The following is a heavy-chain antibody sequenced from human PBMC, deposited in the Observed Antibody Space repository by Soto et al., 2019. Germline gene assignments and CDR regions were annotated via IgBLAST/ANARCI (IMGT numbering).Heavy chain of an antibody. CDR2: IIPIFGTA. CDR1: GGTFSSYA. CDR3: AVVVVAADYYYGMDV. D-gene: IGHD2-15*01. V-gene: IGHV1-69*01. J-gene: IGHJ6*02. Sequence: QVQLVQSGAEVKKPGSSVKVSCKASGGTFSSYAISWVRQAPGQGLEWMGGIIPIFGTANYAQKFQGRVTITADESTRTAYMELSSLRSEDTAVYYCAVVVVAADYYYGMDVWGQGTKVTVSS.